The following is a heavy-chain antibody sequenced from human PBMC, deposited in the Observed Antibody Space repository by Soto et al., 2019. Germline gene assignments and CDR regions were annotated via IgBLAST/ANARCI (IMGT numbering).Heavy chain of an antibody. D-gene: IGHD2-15*01. CDR3: ARTRGYCSGGSCYFDY. V-gene: IGHV1-18*01. J-gene: IGHJ4*02. CDR2: ISAYTGDT. CDR1: GYTFTSFG. Sequence: QVQLVQSGAEVKKPGASVKVSCKASGYTFTSFGISWVRQAPGQGLEWMGWISAYTGDTNYAQNLQGRVTMTTDTSTSTAYMELRSLTSDDTDVYYCARTRGYCSGGSCYFDYWGQGTLVTVSS.